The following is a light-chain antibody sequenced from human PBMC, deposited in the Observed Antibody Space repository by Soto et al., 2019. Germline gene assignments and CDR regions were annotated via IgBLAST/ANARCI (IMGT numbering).Light chain of an antibody. CDR3: HSYDRSLSGSV. J-gene: IGLJ3*02. CDR2: GNN. V-gene: IGLV1-40*01. Sequence: QPVLTQPPSVSGAPGQRVTISCSGGSSNIGAGYDVHWYQQQPETPPKLLIYGNNIRPSGVPDRFSGSKSGTSASLAITGLQAEDEADYYCHSYDRSLSGSVFGGGTKLTVL. CDR1: SSNIGAGYD.